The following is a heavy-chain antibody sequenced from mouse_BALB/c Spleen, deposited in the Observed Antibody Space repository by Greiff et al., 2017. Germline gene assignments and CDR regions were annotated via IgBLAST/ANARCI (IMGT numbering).Heavy chain of an antibody. J-gene: IGHJ4*01. V-gene: IGHV5-17*02. D-gene: IGHD1-1*01. Sequence: DVQLVESGGGLVQPGGSRKLSCAASGFTFSSFGMHWVRQAPEKGLEWVAYISSGSSTIYYADTVKGRFTISRDNPKNTLFLQMTSLRSEDTAMYYCARSRYYYGSSRYYAMDYWGQGTSVTVSS. CDR1: GFTFSSFG. CDR3: ARSRYYYGSSRYYAMDY. CDR2: ISSGSSTI.